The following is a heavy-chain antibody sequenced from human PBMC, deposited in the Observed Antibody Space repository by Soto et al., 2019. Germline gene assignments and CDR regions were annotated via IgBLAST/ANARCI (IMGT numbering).Heavy chain of an antibody. Sequence: PSETLSLTCAVYGGSFSGYYWSWIRQPPWKGLEWIGEINHSGSTNYNPSLKSRVTISVDTSKNQFSLKLSSVTAADTAVYYCARYGGRRKYYDILTGYHQPLSLHAFDIWGQGTMVTVSS. CDR2: INHSGST. D-gene: IGHD3-9*01. V-gene: IGHV4-34*01. CDR1: GGSFSGYY. J-gene: IGHJ3*02. CDR3: ARYGGRRKYYDILTGYHQPLSLHAFDI.